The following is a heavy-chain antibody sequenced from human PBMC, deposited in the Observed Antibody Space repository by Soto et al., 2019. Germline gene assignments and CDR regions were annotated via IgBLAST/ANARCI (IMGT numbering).Heavy chain of an antibody. V-gene: IGHV3-7*03. CDR2: IKTEGSEK. CDR1: GFTFSSYW. J-gene: IGHJ6*02. Sequence: PGGSWRLSCAASGFTFSSYWMSWVSQAPGKGVEWVADIKTEGSEKNYMDSVRGRFTTTRAKAKNFFFLQMNSLTGEATDAYYCTSDGSPYAFDVWGLGTPVTVSS. CDR3: TSDGSPYAFDV.